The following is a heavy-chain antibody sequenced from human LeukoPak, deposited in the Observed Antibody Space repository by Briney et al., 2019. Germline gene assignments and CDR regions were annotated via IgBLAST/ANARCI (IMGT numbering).Heavy chain of an antibody. CDR2: ISSSSSTI. Sequence: PGGSLRLSCAASGFTFDDYGMSWVRQAPGKGLEWVSYISSSSSTIYYAESVKGRFTISRYNAKNSLYLQMNSLRAEDTAVYYCARDNYGSGSYPIFYYYYYYMDVWGKGTTVTVSS. CDR3: ARDNYGSGSYPIFYYYYYYMDV. CDR1: GFTFDDYG. V-gene: IGHV3-48*01. J-gene: IGHJ6*03. D-gene: IGHD3-10*01.